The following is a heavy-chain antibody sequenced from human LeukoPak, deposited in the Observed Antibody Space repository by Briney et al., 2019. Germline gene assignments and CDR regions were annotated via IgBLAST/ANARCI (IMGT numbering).Heavy chain of an antibody. CDR1: GFTFSDHY. V-gene: IGHV3-72*01. D-gene: IGHD3-10*01. Sequence: GGSLRLSCAASGFTFSDHYMDWVRQAPGKGLEWVGRTRNKANSYTTEYAASVKGRFSISRDDSKNSMYLQMNSLKIEDTAVYYCAKDRFYGSGGDYWGQGTLVTVSS. CDR3: AKDRFYGSGGDY. CDR2: TRNKANSYTT. J-gene: IGHJ4*02.